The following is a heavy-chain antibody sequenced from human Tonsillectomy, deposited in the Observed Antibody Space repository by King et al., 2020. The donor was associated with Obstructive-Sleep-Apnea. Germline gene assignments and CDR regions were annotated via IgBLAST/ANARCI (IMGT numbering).Heavy chain of an antibody. CDR1: GLTFSSYA. Sequence: VQLVESGGDVVQPGRSLRLSCAASGLTFSSYAMHWVRQAPGKGLEWVAVLSYDATYKYYADSVKGRFTISRDNSKNTLYLQMNSLGAEDTAVYYCAREGIPGTARTGGGMDVWGQGTTVTVSS. D-gene: IGHD1-7*01. CDR2: LSYDATYK. J-gene: IGHJ6*02. CDR3: AREGIPGTARTGGGMDV. V-gene: IGHV3-30*04.